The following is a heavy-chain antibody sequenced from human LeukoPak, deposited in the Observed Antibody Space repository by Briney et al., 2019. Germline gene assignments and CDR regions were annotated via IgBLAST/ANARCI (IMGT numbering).Heavy chain of an antibody. J-gene: IGHJ4*02. CDR2: ISGSGGST. D-gene: IGHD3-22*01. CDR3: AREGSDYYDSSGYGPSDY. V-gene: IGHV3-23*01. Sequence: GGSLRLSCAASGFTFSSYSMNWVRQAPGKGLEWVSAISGSGGSTYYADSVKGRFTISRDNSKNTLYLQMNSLRAKDTAVYYCAREGSDYYDSSGYGPSDYWGQGTLVTVSS. CDR1: GFTFSSYS.